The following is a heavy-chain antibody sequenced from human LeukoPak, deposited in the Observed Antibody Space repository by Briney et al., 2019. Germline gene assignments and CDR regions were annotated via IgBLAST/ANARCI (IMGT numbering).Heavy chain of an antibody. CDR3: AREGSCEGTRCIGDSFDI. Sequence: ASVKVSCKASGDIFDSHGISWVRQAPGQGLEWMGGILPIFGTAKYAQNFQGRVTIITDESTNTAYMELSSLTSEDTAVYYCAREGSCEGTRCIGDSFDIWGQGTMVSVSS. CDR1: GDIFDSHG. V-gene: IGHV1-69*05. D-gene: IGHD1-26*01. J-gene: IGHJ3*02. CDR2: ILPIFGTA.